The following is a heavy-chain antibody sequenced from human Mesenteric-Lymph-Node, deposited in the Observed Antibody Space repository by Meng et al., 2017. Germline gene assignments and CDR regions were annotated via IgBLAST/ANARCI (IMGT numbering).Heavy chain of an antibody. D-gene: IGHD1-26*01. CDR3: ARVEVGITSGDY. CDR2: INAYNGDT. Sequence: QAQMVQSGGEVNKAGASVKVSCKASGYTFTNYGITWVRQAPGQGLEWMGWINAYNGDTNYAQTLQGRVTMTTDTSTSTAYMELRSLRSDDTAVYYCARVEVGITSGDYWGQGTLATVSS. CDR1: GYTFTNYG. J-gene: IGHJ4*02. V-gene: IGHV1-18*01.